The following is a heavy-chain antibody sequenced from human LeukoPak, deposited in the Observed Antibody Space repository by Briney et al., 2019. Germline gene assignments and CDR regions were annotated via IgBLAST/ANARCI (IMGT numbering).Heavy chain of an antibody. D-gene: IGHD5-12*01. V-gene: IGHV3-23*01. J-gene: IGHJ3*02. Sequence: GGSLRLSCAASGFTFSSYAMAWVRQAPGKGLDWLSAINGGGTDTYNADSVKGRFTISRDNPKNTLYLQMNSLRAEDTAVYYCAKFGYSGYRYSFGIWGQGTMVTVSS. CDR3: AKFGYSGYRYSFGI. CDR1: GFTFSSYA. CDR2: INGGGTDT.